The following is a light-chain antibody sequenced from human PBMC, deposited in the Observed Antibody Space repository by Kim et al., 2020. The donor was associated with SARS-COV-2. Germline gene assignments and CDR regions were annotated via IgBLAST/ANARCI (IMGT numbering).Light chain of an antibody. Sequence: EIVLTQSPGTLSLSPGERATLSCRASQSVSSSYLAWYQQKPGQAPRLLIYGASSRATGIPDRFSGSGSGTDFTLTISRLEPEDFAVYYWQSGTFGGGTKVDIK. J-gene: IGKJ4*01. CDR3: QSGT. V-gene: IGKV3-20*01. CDR2: GAS. CDR1: QSVSSSY.